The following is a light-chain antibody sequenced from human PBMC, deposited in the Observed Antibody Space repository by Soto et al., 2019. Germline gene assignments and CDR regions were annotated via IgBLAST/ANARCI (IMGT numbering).Light chain of an antibody. CDR1: SSDVGRYNR. Sequence: QSVLTQPPSVSGSPGQSVTISCTGPSSDVGRYNRVSWYQQPPGTAPKLMIYEVSNRPSGVPDRFSGSKSGNTASLTISGLQAEDEADYYCSSYTSSSTYVFGTGTKLTV. V-gene: IGLV2-18*02. CDR3: SSYTSSSTYV. CDR2: EVS. J-gene: IGLJ1*01.